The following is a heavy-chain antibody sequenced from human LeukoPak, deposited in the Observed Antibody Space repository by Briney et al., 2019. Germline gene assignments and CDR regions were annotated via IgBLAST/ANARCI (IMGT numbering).Heavy chain of an antibody. Sequence: PSETLSLTCTVSGVSITSYYWSWIRQPPGRGLEWIGYIYYSGNTNYNPSLKSRVTISVDTSKNQVSLKLSSVTAADTAVYYCARDLQDTSPFYYYGTDVWGQGTTVTVSS. CDR2: IYYSGNT. J-gene: IGHJ6*02. CDR1: GVSITSYY. CDR3: ARDLQDTSPFYYYGTDV. V-gene: IGHV4-59*01.